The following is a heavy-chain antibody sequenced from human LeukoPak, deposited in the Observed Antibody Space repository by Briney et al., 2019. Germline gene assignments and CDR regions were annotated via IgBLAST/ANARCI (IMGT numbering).Heavy chain of an antibody. Sequence: GRSLRLSCEASGFTFDDYGMHWVRQTPGKGLEWVSTISWNSASVGYVDSVKGRFTISRDNAKKTLYLQMNSLRPEDTALYYCAKDYGYSSSWYDYWGQGTLVTVSS. CDR3: AKDYGYSSSWYDY. CDR1: GFTFDDYG. D-gene: IGHD6-13*01. CDR2: ISWNSASV. J-gene: IGHJ4*02. V-gene: IGHV3-9*01.